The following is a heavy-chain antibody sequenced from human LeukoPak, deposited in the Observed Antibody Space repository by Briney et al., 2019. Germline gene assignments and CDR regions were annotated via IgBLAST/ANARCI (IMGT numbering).Heavy chain of an antibody. Sequence: GGSLRLSCAASGFTFSSYGMHWVRQAPGKGLEWVTFIQYDGSNKYYADSVKGRFIISRDNSKNTLYLQMNSLRAEDTAVYYCAKDFALLGYCSGGTCHAGDSWGQGTLVTVSS. CDR3: AKDFALLGYCSGGTCHAGDS. CDR1: GFTFSSYG. V-gene: IGHV3-30*02. CDR2: IQYDGSNK. J-gene: IGHJ4*02. D-gene: IGHD2-15*01.